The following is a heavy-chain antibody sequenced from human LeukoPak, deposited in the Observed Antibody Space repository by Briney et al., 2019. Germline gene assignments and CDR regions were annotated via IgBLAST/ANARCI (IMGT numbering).Heavy chain of an antibody. V-gene: IGHV3-30*01. CDR1: GFVFSDYP. CDR2: ISFDGSHQ. J-gene: IGHJ5*02. D-gene: IGHD2-15*01. CDR3: AKDPYRVVFATGNYLDP. Sequence: GGSLRLSCSASGFVFSDYPLHWIRQSPGKGPEWVAVISFDGSHQYYADSVKGRFTVSRDTSKNTLFLQMNRLTIEDTAAYYCAKDPYRVVFATGNYLDPWGREPWSPSPQ.